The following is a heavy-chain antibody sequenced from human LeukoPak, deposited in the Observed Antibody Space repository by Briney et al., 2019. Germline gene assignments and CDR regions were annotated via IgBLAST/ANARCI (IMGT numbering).Heavy chain of an antibody. CDR2: LYSDGNT. Sequence: PGGSLILSCAASGFTVLTNDMTWVRQAPGKGLEWVSVLYSDGNTKYADSVQGRFTISRDNSKNTLYLEMNSLSPDDTAVYYCARGVEPLAANTLAYWGQGSLVTVSS. J-gene: IGHJ4*02. V-gene: IGHV3-53*01. D-gene: IGHD1-14*01. CDR1: GFTVLTND. CDR3: ARGVEPLAANTLAY.